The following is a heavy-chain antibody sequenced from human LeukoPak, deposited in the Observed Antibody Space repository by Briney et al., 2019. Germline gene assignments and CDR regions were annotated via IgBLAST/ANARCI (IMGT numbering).Heavy chain of an antibody. CDR3: AREGYDILTGPFDY. CDR1: GYTFTGYY. Sequence: ASVKVSCKASGYTFTGYYMHWVRQAPGQGLEWMGWINPNSGGTDYAQKFQGRVTMTRDTSISTAYMELSRLRSDDTAVYYCAREGYDILTGPFDYWGQGTLVTVSS. D-gene: IGHD3-9*01. CDR2: INPNSGGT. V-gene: IGHV1-2*02. J-gene: IGHJ4*02.